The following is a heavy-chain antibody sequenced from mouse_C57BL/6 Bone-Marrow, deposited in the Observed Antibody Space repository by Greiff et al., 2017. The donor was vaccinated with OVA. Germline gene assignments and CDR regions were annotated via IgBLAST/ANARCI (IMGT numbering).Heavy chain of an antibody. J-gene: IGHJ4*01. CDR1: GFNIKDDY. V-gene: IGHV14-4*01. CDR3: TTPAVVATEDYAMDY. CDR2: IDPENGDT. Sequence: VQLQQSGAELVRPGASVKLSCTASGFNIKDDYMHWVKQRPEQGLEWIGWIDPENGDTEYASKFQGKATITADTSSNTAYLQLSSLTSEDTAVYYCTTPAVVATEDYAMDYWGQGTSVTVSS. D-gene: IGHD1-1*01.